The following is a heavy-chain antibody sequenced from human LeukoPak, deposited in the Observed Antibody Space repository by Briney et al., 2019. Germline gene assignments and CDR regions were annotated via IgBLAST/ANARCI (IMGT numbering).Heavy chain of an antibody. D-gene: IGHD6-6*01. CDR1: GGSISSYY. CDR3: ARAYARSIAARAGSGKIDY. Sequence: SETLSLTCTVSGGSISSYYWSWIRQPPGKGLEWIGYISYSGITNYNPSLKSRVTISVDTSKNQFSLKLSSVTAADTAVYYCARAYARSIAARAGSGKIDYWGQGTLVTVSS. J-gene: IGHJ4*02. V-gene: IGHV4-59*08. CDR2: ISYSGIT.